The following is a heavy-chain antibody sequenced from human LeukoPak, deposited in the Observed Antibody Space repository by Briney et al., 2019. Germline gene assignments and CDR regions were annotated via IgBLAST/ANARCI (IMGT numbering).Heavy chain of an antibody. CDR2: INPNSGGT. Sequence: GASVKVSCKASGYTFTGYYMHWVRQAPGQGLEWMGRINPNSGGTNYAQKFRGRVTMTRDTSISTAYMELSRLRSDDTAVYYCARVRSRAVITPYNWFDPWGQGTLVTVSS. D-gene: IGHD3-22*01. J-gene: IGHJ5*02. V-gene: IGHV1-2*06. CDR3: ARVRSRAVITPYNWFDP. CDR1: GYTFTGYY.